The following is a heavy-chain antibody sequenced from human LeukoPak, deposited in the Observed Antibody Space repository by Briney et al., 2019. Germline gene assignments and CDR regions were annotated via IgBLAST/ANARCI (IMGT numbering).Heavy chain of an antibody. CDR3: ARDQSEEWELPQYYFDY. D-gene: IGHD1-26*01. CDR1: GLTVSSSY. J-gene: IGHJ4*02. CDR2: ISSSSSYI. V-gene: IGHV3-21*01. Sequence: GGSLRPSCAASGLTVSSSYMSWVRQAPGKGLEWVSSISSSSSYIYYADSVKGRFTISRDNAKNSLYLQMNSLRAEDTAVYYCARDQSEEWELPQYYFDYWGQGTLVTVSS.